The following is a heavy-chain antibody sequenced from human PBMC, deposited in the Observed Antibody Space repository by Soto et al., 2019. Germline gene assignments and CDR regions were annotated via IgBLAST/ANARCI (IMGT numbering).Heavy chain of an antibody. CDR2: ISASGDQT. CDR3: TKVLSPLILTTNFDS. V-gene: IGHV3-23*01. Sequence: GGSLRLSCAASGFTFSSYAMSWVRQAPGKGLDWVSGISASGDQTFYADSVRGRFTISRDTSENTLYLQMSSLRVEDTAVYYCTKVLSPLILTTNFDSWGQGTLVTVSS. D-gene: IGHD3-22*01. CDR1: GFTFSSYA. J-gene: IGHJ4*02.